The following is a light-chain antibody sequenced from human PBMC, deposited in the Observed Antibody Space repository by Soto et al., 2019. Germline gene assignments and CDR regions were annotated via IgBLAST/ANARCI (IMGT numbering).Light chain of an antibody. V-gene: IGKV1-5*01. CDR1: QSISTW. CDR2: DAS. CDR3: QQYNSYSPT. J-gene: IGKJ1*01. Sequence: DLQMTQSPSALSASLGDRVNITCRASQSISTWLAWYQQKPGRAPKLLIYDASSLESGVPSRFSGSGSGTEFTLTISSLQPDDFATYYCQQYNSYSPTVGQGTKVDI.